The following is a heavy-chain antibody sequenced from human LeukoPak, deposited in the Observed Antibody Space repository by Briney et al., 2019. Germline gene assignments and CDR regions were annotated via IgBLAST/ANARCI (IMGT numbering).Heavy chain of an antibody. CDR2: ISGSGGST. D-gene: IGHD3-3*01. CDR3: AKDFEVAYHYGMDV. CDR1: GFTFSSYA. J-gene: IGHJ6*02. V-gene: IGHV3-23*01. Sequence: GGSLRLSCAASGFTFSSYAMSWVRQAPGKGLEWVSAISGSGGSTYYADSVKGRSTISRDNSKNTLYLQMNSLRAEDTAVYYCAKDFEVAYHYGMDVWGQGTTVTVSS.